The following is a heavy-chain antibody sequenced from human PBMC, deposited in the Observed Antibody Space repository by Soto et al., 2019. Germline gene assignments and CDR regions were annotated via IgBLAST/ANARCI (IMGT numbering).Heavy chain of an antibody. V-gene: IGHV3-30*18. J-gene: IGHJ3*02. CDR3: AKDRLPYVRGYSGYGGAFDI. D-gene: IGHD5-12*01. Sequence: GGSLRLSCADSGFTLSSYGMHWVRQAPGKGLEWVVVISYDGSNKYYADSVKGRFTISRDNSKNTLYLQMNSLRAEDTAVYYCAKDRLPYVRGYSGYGGAFDIWGQGTMVTVSS. CDR2: ISYDGSNK. CDR1: GFTLSSYG.